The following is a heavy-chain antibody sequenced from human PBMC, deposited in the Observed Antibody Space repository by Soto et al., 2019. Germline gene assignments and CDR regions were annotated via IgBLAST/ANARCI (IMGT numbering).Heavy chain of an antibody. CDR2: IKQDGSEK. CDR3: ARDETYYDYVWVRYYFGY. Sequence: LRLSCAASGFTFSSYWMSWVRQAPGKGLEWVANIKQDGSEKYYVDSVKGRFTISRDNAKNSLYLQMNSLRAEDTAVYYCARDETYYDYVWVRYYFGYWGQGTLVTVSS. J-gene: IGHJ4*02. CDR1: GFTFSSYW. V-gene: IGHV3-7*01. D-gene: IGHD3-16*01.